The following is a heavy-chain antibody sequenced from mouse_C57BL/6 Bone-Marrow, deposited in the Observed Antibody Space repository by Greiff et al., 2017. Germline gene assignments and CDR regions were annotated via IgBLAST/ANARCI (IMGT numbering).Heavy chain of an antibody. CDR2: IRNKANNHAT. V-gene: IGHV6-6*01. J-gene: IGHJ2*01. CDR3: TRGGLLYYFDY. CDR1: GFTFSDAW. D-gene: IGHD6-2*01. Sequence: EVKLMESGGGLVQPGGSMKLSCAASGFTFSDAWMDWVRQSPEKGLEWVAEIRNKANNHATYYAESVKGRFTISRDDSKSSVYLQMNSLRAEDTGIYYCTRGGLLYYFDYWGQGTTLTVSS.